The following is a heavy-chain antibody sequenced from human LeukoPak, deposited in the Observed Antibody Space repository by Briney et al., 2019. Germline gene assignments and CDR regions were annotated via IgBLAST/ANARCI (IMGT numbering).Heavy chain of an antibody. CDR2: IRYDGTNT. Sequence: GGSLRLSCSASGFTFSSYGMHWVRQAPGKGLEWVAFIRYDGTNTYYADSVKGRFTISRDNSKNTLYLQMNSLRAEDTAVYYCAAVYCTTAVCYKGFDYWGQGTLVTVSS. J-gene: IGHJ4*02. D-gene: IGHD2-8*01. CDR1: GFTFSSYG. V-gene: IGHV3-30*02. CDR3: AAVYCTTAVCYKGFDY.